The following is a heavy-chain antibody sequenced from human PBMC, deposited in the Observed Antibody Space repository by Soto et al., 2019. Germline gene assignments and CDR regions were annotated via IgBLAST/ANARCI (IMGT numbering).Heavy chain of an antibody. D-gene: IGHD2-2*01. V-gene: IGHV4-31*11. CDR3: ARGGGSLPGPAGY. CDR1: GGSINSGGFY. J-gene: IGHJ4*02. CDR2: IFHSGST. Sequence: PSETLSLTCAVSGGSINSGGFYWPWIRQHPGKGLEWIGYIFHSGSTHYNPSLKSRVTMSVDTSKNQFSLRLTSVTAADTAVYYCARGGGSLPGPAGYWGQGTLVIVSS.